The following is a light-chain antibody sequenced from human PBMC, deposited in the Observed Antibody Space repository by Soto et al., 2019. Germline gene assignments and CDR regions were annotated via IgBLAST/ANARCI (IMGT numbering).Light chain of an antibody. J-gene: IGKJ1*01. CDR2: GAS. CDR3: HQYSSYRLT. CDR1: QSVSSNL. V-gene: IGKV3-20*01. Sequence: EIVLTQSPGTLSLSPGERVTLSCRASQSVSSNLLAWYQQKPGQAPRLLIYGASNRAAGIPDRFSGSGSGTDFTLTISRLEPEDFAVYYCHQYSSYRLTFGQGTKVEIK.